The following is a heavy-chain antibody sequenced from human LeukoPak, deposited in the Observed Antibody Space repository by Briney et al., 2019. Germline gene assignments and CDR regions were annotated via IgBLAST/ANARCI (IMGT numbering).Heavy chain of an antibody. CDR3: ARVGTAAEDYFDY. D-gene: IGHD6-13*01. Sequence: SETLSLTCTVSGGSISSYYWSWIRQPPGKGLEWIGYIYYSGSTNYNPSLKSRVTISVDTSKNQFSLKLSSVTAADTAVYYCARVGTAAEDYFDYWGQGTLVTVSS. CDR1: GGSISSYY. V-gene: IGHV4-59*01. J-gene: IGHJ4*02. CDR2: IYYSGST.